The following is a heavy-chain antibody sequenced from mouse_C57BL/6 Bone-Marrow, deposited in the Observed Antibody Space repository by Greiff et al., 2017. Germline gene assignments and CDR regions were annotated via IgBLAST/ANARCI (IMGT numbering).Heavy chain of an antibody. J-gene: IGHJ2*01. Sequence: QVQLQQSGAELARPGASVKMSCKASGYTFTSYTMHWVKQRPGQGLEWIGYINPSSGYTKYNQKFKDKATLTADKSSSTAYMHLSSLTSEDSAGYYCAKRDYGSRYYLDYWGQGTTLTVSS. CDR3: AKRDYGSRYYLDY. CDR2: INPSSGYT. D-gene: IGHD1-1*01. V-gene: IGHV1-4*01. CDR1: GYTFTSYT.